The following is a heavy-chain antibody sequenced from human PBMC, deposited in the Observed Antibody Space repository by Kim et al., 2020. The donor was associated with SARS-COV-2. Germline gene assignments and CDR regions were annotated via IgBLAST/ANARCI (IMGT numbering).Heavy chain of an antibody. D-gene: IGHD5-18*01. CDR3: AKGKARWGTAMDTAGYSYYYGMDV. CDR2: ISGSGGST. V-gene: IGHV3-23*01. J-gene: IGHJ6*02. Sequence: GGSLRLSCAASGFTFSSYAMSWVRQAPGKGLEWVSAISGSGGSTYYADSVKGRFTISRDNSKNTLYLQMNSLRAEDTAVYYCAKGKARWGTAMDTAGYSYYYGMDVWGQGTMVTVSS. CDR1: GFTFSSYA.